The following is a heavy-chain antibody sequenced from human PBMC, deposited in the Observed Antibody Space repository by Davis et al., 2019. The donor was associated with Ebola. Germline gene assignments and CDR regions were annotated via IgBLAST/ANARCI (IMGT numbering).Heavy chain of an antibody. Sequence: AASVKVSCKASGFTFTSSAVQWVRQARGQRLEWIGWIVVGSGNTNYAQKFQERVTITRDMSTSTAYMELSSLRSEDTAVYYCARGMAAEYYYYGMDVWGQGTTVTVSS. J-gene: IGHJ6*02. D-gene: IGHD5-24*01. CDR1: GFTFTSSA. CDR3: ARGMAAEYYYYGMDV. V-gene: IGHV1-58*01. CDR2: IVVGSGNT.